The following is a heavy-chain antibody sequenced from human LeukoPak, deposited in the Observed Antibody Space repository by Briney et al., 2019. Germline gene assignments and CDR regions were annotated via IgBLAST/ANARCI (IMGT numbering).Heavy chain of an antibody. D-gene: IGHD3-22*01. V-gene: IGHV4-39*07. CDR3: ARGDYYYDSSGYLGY. Sequence: SETLSLTCTVSGGSISSSTYFWGWIRQPPGKGLEWIGTIYYSGSTYYNPSLKSRVTISVDSSKNQFSLRLSSVTAADTAVYYCARGDYYYDSSGYLGYWGQGTLVTVSS. CDR1: GGSISSSTYF. J-gene: IGHJ4*02. CDR2: IYYSGST.